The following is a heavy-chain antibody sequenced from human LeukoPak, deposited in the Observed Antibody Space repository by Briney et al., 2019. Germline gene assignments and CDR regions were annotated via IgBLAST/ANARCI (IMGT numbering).Heavy chain of an antibody. D-gene: IGHD2-2*01. Sequence: GRSLRLSCAASGFTFSSYAMHWVRQAPGKGLEWVAVISYDGSNKYYADSVKGRFTISRDNSKNTLYLQMNSLRAEDTAVYYCAAEEVVPAAISPFDYWGQGTLVTVSS. V-gene: IGHV3-30-3*01. CDR2: ISYDGSNK. CDR3: AAEEVVPAAISPFDY. CDR1: GFTFSSYA. J-gene: IGHJ4*02.